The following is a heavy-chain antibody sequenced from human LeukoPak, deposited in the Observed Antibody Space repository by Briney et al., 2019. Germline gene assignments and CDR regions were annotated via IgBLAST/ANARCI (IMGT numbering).Heavy chain of an antibody. Sequence: SETLSLTCTVSGYSISSGYYWGWIRQPPGKGGEGIGSIYHSGSTYYHPSLKSRVTISVDTSKNQFSLKLSSVTAADTAVYYCARDEYSSSWYWFDPWGQGTLVTVSS. V-gene: IGHV4-38-2*02. CDR2: IYHSGST. D-gene: IGHD6-13*01. CDR1: GYSISSGYY. CDR3: ARDEYSSSWYWFDP. J-gene: IGHJ5*02.